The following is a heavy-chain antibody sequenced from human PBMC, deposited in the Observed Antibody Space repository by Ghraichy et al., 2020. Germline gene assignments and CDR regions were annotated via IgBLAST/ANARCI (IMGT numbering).Heavy chain of an antibody. V-gene: IGHV4-30-2*01. CDR1: GGSISSGGYS. Sequence: SETLSLTCAVSGGSISSGGYSWSWIRQPPGKGLEWIGYIYHSGSTYYNPSLKSRVTISVDRSKNQFSLKLSSVTAADTAVYYCARVNGDYVGAFDIWGQGTMVTVSS. CDR2: IYHSGST. D-gene: IGHD4-17*01. J-gene: IGHJ3*02. CDR3: ARVNGDYVGAFDI.